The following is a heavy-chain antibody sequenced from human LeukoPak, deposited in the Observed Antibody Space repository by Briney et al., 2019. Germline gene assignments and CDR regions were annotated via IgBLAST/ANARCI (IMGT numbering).Heavy chain of an antibody. J-gene: IGHJ4*02. Sequence: SQTLSVTCAISGDSVSDKNGAWHWVRQSPSRGLEWLGRTYYRSKWYYDYAPSFNGRITINPDASNNQFSLLLSSVTPDDTAVYYCARDLGNTGWYTFDYWGQGTLVTVSS. V-gene: IGHV6-1*01. CDR1: GDSVSDKNGA. CDR3: ARDLGNTGWYTFDY. CDR2: TYYRSKWYY. D-gene: IGHD6-19*01.